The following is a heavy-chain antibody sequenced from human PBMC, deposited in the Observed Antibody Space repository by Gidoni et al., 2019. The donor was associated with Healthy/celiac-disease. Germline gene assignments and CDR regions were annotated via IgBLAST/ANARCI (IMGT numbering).Heavy chain of an antibody. V-gene: IGHV3-23*01. J-gene: IGHJ4*02. CDR1: GFTFSSYA. D-gene: IGHD2-15*01. CDR2: ISGSGGST. Sequence: EVQLLEAGGGLVQPGGSLRLSCEASGFTFSSYAMSWVRQAPGKGLEWVSAISGSGGSTYHADSVKGRFTISRDNSKNTLYLQMNSLRAEDTAVYYCAKAVGGSPTHNHFDYWGQGTLVTVSS. CDR3: AKAVGGSPTHNHFDY.